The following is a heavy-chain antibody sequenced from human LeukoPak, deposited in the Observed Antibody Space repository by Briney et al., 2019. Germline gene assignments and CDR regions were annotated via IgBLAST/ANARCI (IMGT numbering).Heavy chain of an antibody. D-gene: IGHD1-26*01. CDR2: IIPIFGTA. V-gene: IGHV1-69*13. Sequence: SVKVSCKASGGTFSSYAISWVRQAPAQGLEWMGGIIPIFGTANYAQKFQGRVTITADESTSTAYMELSSLRSEDTAVYYCASPPRLGWELLNDAFDIWGQGTMVTVSS. CDR3: ASPPRLGWELLNDAFDI. CDR1: GGTFSSYA. J-gene: IGHJ3*02.